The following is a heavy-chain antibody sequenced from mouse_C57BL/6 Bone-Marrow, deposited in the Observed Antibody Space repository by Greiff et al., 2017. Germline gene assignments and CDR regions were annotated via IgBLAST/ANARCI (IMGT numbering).Heavy chain of an antibody. V-gene: IGHV5-6*01. J-gene: IGHJ4*01. Sequence: EVQGVESGGDLVKPGGSLKLSCAASGFTFSSYGMSWVRQTPDKRLEWVATISSGGSYTYYPDSVKGRFTISRDNAKNTLYLQMSSLKSEDTAMYYCARPPVITTVVAKAMDYWGQGTSVTVSS. CDR2: ISSGGSYT. CDR3: ARPPVITTVVAKAMDY. CDR1: GFTFSSYG. D-gene: IGHD1-1*01.